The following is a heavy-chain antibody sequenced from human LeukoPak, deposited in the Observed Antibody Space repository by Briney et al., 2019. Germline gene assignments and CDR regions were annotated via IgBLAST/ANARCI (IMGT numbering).Heavy chain of an antibody. CDR3: ARDGSELDY. D-gene: IGHD3-10*01. J-gene: IGHJ4*02. V-gene: IGHV4-61*08. CDR2: IYYSGST. Sequence: SETLSLTCAVSGGSISSGGYSWSWIRQPPGKGLEWIGYIYYSGSTNYNPSLKSRVTISVDTSKNQFSLKLSSVTAADTAVYYCARDGSELDYWGQGTLVTVSS. CDR1: GGSISSGGYS.